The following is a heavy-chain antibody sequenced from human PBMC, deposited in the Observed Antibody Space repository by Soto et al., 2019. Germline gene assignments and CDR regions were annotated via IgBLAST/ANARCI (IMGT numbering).Heavy chain of an antibody. J-gene: IGHJ4*02. CDR2: IAYDGSRK. CDR1: GXSFSSFL. CDR3: AKEPGSYFVS. D-gene: IGHD3-10*01. Sequence: GSLRLSCSAAGXSFSSFLMHGVRKARGKGRDGVALIAYDGSRKYYADSVKGRFTISIDNSKNTLYLQMNSLRREDTAVYYCAKEPGSYFVSWGPGPLVPVS. V-gene: IGHV3-30*18.